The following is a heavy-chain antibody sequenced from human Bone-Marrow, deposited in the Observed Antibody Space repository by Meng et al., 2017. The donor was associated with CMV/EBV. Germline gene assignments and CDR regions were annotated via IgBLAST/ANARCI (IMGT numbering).Heavy chain of an antibody. J-gene: IGHJ6*02. CDR1: GAAILSGNYY. Sequence: GSLRLPCTVSGAAILSGNYYWSWIRQPPGKGLEWMGYVYFTGTSTYNPSLKSRVTISIDTSENQFSLKVSSVTAADTAVYYCARGDAISGSDYYGLDVWGQGTTVTVSS. CDR3: ARGDAISGSDYYGLDV. CDR2: VYFTGTS. V-gene: IGHV4-61*01. D-gene: IGHD1-26*01.